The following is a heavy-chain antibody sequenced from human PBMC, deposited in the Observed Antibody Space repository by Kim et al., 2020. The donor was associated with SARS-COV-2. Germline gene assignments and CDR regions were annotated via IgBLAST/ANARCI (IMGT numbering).Heavy chain of an antibody. CDR1: GFTFSSYS. V-gene: IGHV3-48*02. CDR3: ARDSETIYGYYDFWSGYYDY. D-gene: IGHD3-3*01. Sequence: GGSLRLSCAASGFTFSSYSMNWVRQAPGKGLEWVSYISSSSSTIYYADSVKGRFTISRDNAKNSLYLQMNSLRDEDTAVYYCARDSETIYGYYDFWSGYYDYWGQGTLVTVSS. J-gene: IGHJ4*02. CDR2: ISSSSSTI.